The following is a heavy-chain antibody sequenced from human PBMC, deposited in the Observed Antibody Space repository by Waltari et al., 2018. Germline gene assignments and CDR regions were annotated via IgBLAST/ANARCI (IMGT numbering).Heavy chain of an antibody. J-gene: IGHJ4*02. D-gene: IGHD3-22*01. Sequence: EVQLLESGGGLVQPGGSLRLSCAASGFTFSIYALSWVRQAPGKGLEWVSVISGDCGITDYADSVKGRFTISRDNSKNTLYVQMNSLRAEDTAVYYCAKGYYYDSGGSHRAYDCWGQGTLVTVSS. CDR3: AKGYYYDSGGSHRAYDC. CDR1: GFTFSIYA. CDR2: ISGDCGIT. V-gene: IGHV3-23*01.